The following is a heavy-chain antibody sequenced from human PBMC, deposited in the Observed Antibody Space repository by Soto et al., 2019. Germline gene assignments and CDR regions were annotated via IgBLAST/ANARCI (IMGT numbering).Heavy chain of an antibody. CDR1: GDSFTSYW. Sequence: GESLKISCSGAGDSFTSYWIGWMRPMPGKGLEWMGIIYPGDSDTRYSPSFQGQVTISADKSISTAYLQWSSLKASDTAMYYCARQTRYGSGSYYNDDPYYYYGMDVWGQGTTVTVSS. V-gene: IGHV5-51*01. CDR2: IYPGDSDT. CDR3: ARQTRYGSGSYYNDDPYYYYGMDV. J-gene: IGHJ6*02. D-gene: IGHD3-10*01.